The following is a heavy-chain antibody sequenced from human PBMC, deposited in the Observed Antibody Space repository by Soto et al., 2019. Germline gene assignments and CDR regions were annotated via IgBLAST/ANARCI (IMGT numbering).Heavy chain of an antibody. Sequence: QVQLVESGGGVVQPGRSLRLSCAASGFTFSSYAMHWVRQAPGKGLEWVAVISYDGSNKYYADSVKGRFTISRDNSKNTLYLQMNSLRAEDTAVYYCAREEKGVYYYGMDVCGQGTTVTVSS. J-gene: IGHJ6*02. D-gene: IGHD3-16*01. CDR1: GFTFSSYA. CDR3: AREEKGVYYYGMDV. CDR2: ISYDGSNK. V-gene: IGHV3-30-3*01.